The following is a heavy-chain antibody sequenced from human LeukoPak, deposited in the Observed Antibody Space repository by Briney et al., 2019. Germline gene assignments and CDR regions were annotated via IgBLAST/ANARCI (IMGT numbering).Heavy chain of an antibody. Sequence: PGRSLRLSCAASGFTFSSYAMHWVRQAPGKGLEWGAVISYDGSNKYYADSVKGRFTISRDNSKNTLYLQMNSLRAEDTAVYYCARESTTPRLAESPYYYYYGMDVWGQGTTVTVSS. CDR3: ARESTTPRLAESPYYYYYGMDV. CDR1: GFTFSSYA. CDR2: ISYDGSNK. D-gene: IGHD3-9*01. J-gene: IGHJ6*02. V-gene: IGHV3-30*04.